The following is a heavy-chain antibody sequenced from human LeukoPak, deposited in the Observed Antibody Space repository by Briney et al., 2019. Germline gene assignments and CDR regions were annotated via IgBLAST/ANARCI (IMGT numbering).Heavy chain of an antibody. V-gene: IGHV1-69*05. CDR2: IIPIFGTA. CDR1: GGTFSSYA. CDR3: ARDPGQYYDILTGYYTPYYFDY. Sequence: SVKVSCKASGGTFSSYAISWVRQAPGQGLEWMGGIIPIFGTANYAQKFQGRVTITTDESTSTAYMELSSLRSDDTAVYYCARDPGQYYDILTGYYTPYYFDYWGQGTLVTVSS. J-gene: IGHJ4*02. D-gene: IGHD3-9*01.